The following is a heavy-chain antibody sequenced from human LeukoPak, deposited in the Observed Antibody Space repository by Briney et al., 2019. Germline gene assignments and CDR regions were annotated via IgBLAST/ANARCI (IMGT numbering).Heavy chain of an antibody. CDR3: ARGGLFSDY. J-gene: IGHJ4*02. CDR2: INHSGST. D-gene: IGHD3-10*02. Sequence: PSETLSLTCAVYGGSFSGYYWSWIRQPPRKGLEWIGEINHSGSTNYNPSLKSRVTISVDTSKNQFSLKLSSVTAADTAVYYCARGGLFSDYWGQGTLVTVSS. V-gene: IGHV4-34*01. CDR1: GGSFSGYY.